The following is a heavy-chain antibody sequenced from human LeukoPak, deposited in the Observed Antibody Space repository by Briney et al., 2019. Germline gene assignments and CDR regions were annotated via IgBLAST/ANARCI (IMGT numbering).Heavy chain of an antibody. D-gene: IGHD6-13*01. CDR1: GYTFTSYA. CDR2: INTNTGNP. Sequence: ASVKVSCKASGYTFTSYAMNWVRQAPGQGLEWMGWINTNTGNPTYAQGFTGRFVFSLDTSVSTAYLQISSLKAEDTAVYYCAREPVWGIAAALDYWGQGTLVTVSS. J-gene: IGHJ4*02. V-gene: IGHV7-4-1*02. CDR3: AREPVWGIAAALDY.